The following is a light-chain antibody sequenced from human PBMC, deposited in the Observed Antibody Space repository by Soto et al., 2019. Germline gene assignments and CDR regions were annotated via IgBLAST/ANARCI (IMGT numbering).Light chain of an antibody. J-gene: IGKJ1*01. Sequence: IGLSQSPGTLSLSPGERATLYCRASQSVSSSYLAWYQQKPGQAPRLLIYGASSRATGIPDRFSGSGSGTDFTLTISRLEPEDFAVYYCQQYGSSAPTTFGQGTKVDVK. CDR3: QQYGSSAPTT. V-gene: IGKV3-20*01. CDR2: GAS. CDR1: QSVSSSY.